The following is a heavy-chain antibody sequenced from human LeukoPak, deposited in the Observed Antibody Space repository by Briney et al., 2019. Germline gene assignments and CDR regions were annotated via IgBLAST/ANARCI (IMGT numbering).Heavy chain of an antibody. D-gene: IGHD1-26*01. CDR1: GFTFSSTS. V-gene: IGHV3-23*01. Sequence: GGSLRLSCAASGFTFSSTSMSWVRQAPGKGLEWVSGTSDRGDYTYYADSVKGRFTISRDNSKNTLYLQMNSLRAEDTALYFCAKKAQYNGNYPLDYWGQGTLVTVSS. J-gene: IGHJ4*02. CDR2: TSDRGDYT. CDR3: AKKAQYNGNYPLDY.